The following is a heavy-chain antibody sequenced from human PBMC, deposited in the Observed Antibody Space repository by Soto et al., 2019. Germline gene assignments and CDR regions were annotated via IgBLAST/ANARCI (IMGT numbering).Heavy chain of an antibody. CDR3: ARVGRWTMYYYGSGDFDY. J-gene: IGHJ4*02. V-gene: IGHV4-38-2*01. CDR1: GYSISSGYY. CDR2: IYHSGST. Sequence: SETLSLTCAVSGYSISSGYYWGWIRQPPGKGLEWIGSIYHSGSTYYNPSLKSRVTISVDTSTNQFPLKLSSVTAADTAVYYCARVGRWTMYYYGSGDFDYWGQGTLVTVSS. D-gene: IGHD3-10*01.